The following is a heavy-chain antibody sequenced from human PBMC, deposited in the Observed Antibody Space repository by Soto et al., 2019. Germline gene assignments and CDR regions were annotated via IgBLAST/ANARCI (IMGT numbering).Heavy chain of an antibody. J-gene: IGHJ6*02. CDR2: ISWDGGST. CDR3: AKDGKGDSSWYDYYYYYGMDV. V-gene: IGHV3-43*01. D-gene: IGHD6-13*01. CDR1: GFTFDDYT. Sequence: EVQLVESGGVVVQPGGSLRLSCAASGFTFDDYTMHWVRQAPGKGLEWVSLISWDGGSTYYADSVKGRFIISRDNSKNSLYLQMNSLRTEDTALYYCAKDGKGDSSWYDYYYYYGMDVWGQGTTVTVSS.